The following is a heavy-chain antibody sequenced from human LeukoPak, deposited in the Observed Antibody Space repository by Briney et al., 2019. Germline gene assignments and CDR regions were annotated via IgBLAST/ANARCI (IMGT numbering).Heavy chain of an antibody. Sequence: GGSLRLSCAASGFTFSSYAMHWVRQAPGKGLEWVAFISSDGSNKYYADSVKGRFSISRDNSKNTLFLQMNSLRPEDTAVYYCARGRRTLIVGATRNAFDVWGQGTIVTVSS. CDR2: ISSDGSNK. J-gene: IGHJ3*01. CDR3: ARGRRTLIVGATRNAFDV. V-gene: IGHV3-30*04. CDR1: GFTFSSYA. D-gene: IGHD1-26*01.